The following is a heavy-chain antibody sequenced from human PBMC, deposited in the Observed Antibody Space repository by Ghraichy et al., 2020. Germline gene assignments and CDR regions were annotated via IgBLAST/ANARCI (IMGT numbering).Heavy chain of an antibody. V-gene: IGHV3-15*01. J-gene: IGHJ3*02. CDR3: TTFEGRTVMDAFDI. D-gene: IGHD4-17*01. CDR2: IKSKTDGGTT. CDR1: GFMFSSYA. Sequence: LSLTCAASGFMFSSYAMTWVRQAPGKGLEWVGRIKSKTDGGTTDYAAPVKGRFTISRDDSKNTLYLQMNSLKTEDTAVYYCTTFEGRTVMDAFDIWGQGTMVTVSS.